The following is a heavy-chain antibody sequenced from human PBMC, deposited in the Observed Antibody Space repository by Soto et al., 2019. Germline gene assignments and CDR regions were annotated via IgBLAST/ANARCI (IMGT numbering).Heavy chain of an antibody. CDR1: GGTFSSYA. Sequence: SVKVSCKASGGTFSSYAISWVRQAPGQGLEWMGGIIPIFGTANYAQKFQGRVTIAADESTSTAYMELSSLRSEDTAVYYCARGGIVVVTATVTYGMDVWGQGTTVTVSS. CDR3: ARGGIVVVTATVTYGMDV. V-gene: IGHV1-69*13. CDR2: IIPIFGTA. D-gene: IGHD2-21*02. J-gene: IGHJ6*02.